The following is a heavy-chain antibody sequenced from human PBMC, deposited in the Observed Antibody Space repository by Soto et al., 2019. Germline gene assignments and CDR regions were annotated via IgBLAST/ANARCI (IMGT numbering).Heavy chain of an antibody. CDR3: TRDLVRSTSFMGYTFDP. Sequence: QVQLVESGGGVVQPGRSLRLSCAASGFTFSSYGMHWVRQAPGKGLEWVAVIWYDGSNKYYADSVKGRFTISRDNSKNALYVQMNSLRAEDTAVYYWTRDLVRSTSFMGYTFDPWGQGTLVTVSS. CDR2: IWYDGSNK. V-gene: IGHV3-33*01. CDR1: GFTFSSYG. D-gene: IGHD2-2*01. J-gene: IGHJ5*02.